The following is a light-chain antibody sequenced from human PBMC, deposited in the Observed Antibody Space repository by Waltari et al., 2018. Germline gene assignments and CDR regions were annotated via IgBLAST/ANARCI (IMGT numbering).Light chain of an antibody. V-gene: IGLV1-40*01. CDR1: RSNIGAGYD. CDR3: QSYDSSLNAV. Sequence: QSVLTQPPSVSGAPGHSVTISCTGSRSNIGAGYDVHWYQQLPGAAAKLLIYAFVNRPSGVPDRFYGSKSGTSASLAINGLQAEDEAIYYCQSYDSSLNAVFGGGTKVTVL. J-gene: IGLJ3*02. CDR2: AFV.